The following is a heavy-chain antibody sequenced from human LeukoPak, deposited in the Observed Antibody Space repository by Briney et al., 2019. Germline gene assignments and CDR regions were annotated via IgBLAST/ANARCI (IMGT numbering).Heavy chain of an antibody. CDR1: GGSISSGSYY. Sequence: KTSETLSLTCTVPGGSISSGSYYWSWIRQPAGKGLEWIGRIYTSGSTNYNPSLKSRVTISVDTSKNQFSLKLSSVTAADTAVYYCAIESGYGSGSYYNVAYYYYMDVWGKGTTVTVSS. J-gene: IGHJ6*03. V-gene: IGHV4-61*02. CDR3: AIESGYGSGSYYNVAYYYYMDV. D-gene: IGHD3-10*01. CDR2: IYTSGST.